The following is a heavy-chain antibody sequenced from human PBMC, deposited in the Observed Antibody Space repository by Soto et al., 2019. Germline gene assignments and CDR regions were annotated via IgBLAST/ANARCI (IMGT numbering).Heavy chain of an antibody. Sequence: SETLSLTCTVSGTSMTGHFWSWMRQPPGKGLEWIGYGYYSGSTLYNPSLKSRVTISLDTSKNHFSLRLSSVTSADTAVYYCGRCLYLILVRTCWFDTCGQGTLVTVST. CDR1: GTSMTGHF. D-gene: IGHD3-10*01. J-gene: IGHJ5*02. CDR3: GRCLYLILVRTCWFDT. CDR2: GYYSGST. V-gene: IGHV4-59*11.